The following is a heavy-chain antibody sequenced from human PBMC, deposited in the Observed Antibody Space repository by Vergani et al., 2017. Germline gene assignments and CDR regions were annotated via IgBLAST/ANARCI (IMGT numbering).Heavy chain of an antibody. V-gene: IGHV3-30-3*01. Sequence: VQLVESGGGLVQPGRSLRLSCAASGFTFSSYAMHWVRQAPGKGLEWVAVISYDGSNKYYADSVKGRFTISRDNSKNTLYLQMNSLRAEDTAVYYCAKDLYPGYAYYYYYMDVWGKGP. D-gene: IGHD2-2*02. CDR3: AKDLYPGYAYYYYYMDV. J-gene: IGHJ6*03. CDR2: ISYDGSNK. CDR1: GFTFSSYA.